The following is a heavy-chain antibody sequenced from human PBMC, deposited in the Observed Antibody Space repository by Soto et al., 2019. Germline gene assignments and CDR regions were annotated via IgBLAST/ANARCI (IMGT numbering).Heavy chain of an antibody. V-gene: IGHV3-13*01. CDR3: VRGLPGGFDP. Sequence: GGSLRLSCGASGFIFSNFDMHWVRQTTEKGLEWVSGIGFAGDTNYSGSVKARFTISRENAKNSLFLQMNSLRVGDTAEYYCVRGLPGGFDPWGQGTLVTVSS. CDR1: GFIFSNFD. CDR2: IGFAGDT. D-gene: IGHD3-10*01. J-gene: IGHJ5*02.